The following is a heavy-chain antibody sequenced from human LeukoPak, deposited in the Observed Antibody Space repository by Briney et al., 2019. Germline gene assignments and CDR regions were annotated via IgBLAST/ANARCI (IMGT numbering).Heavy chain of an antibody. CDR2: IKQDESER. V-gene: IGHV3-7*03. CDR3: AKDRAARGRGNYFYMDV. J-gene: IGHJ6*03. Sequence: PGGSLRLSCEASGFSFSSYWMTWVRQPPGKGPEWVANIKQDESERYSVDSVKGRFTISRDNRENSLYLQMNSLRPEDTALYYCAKDRAARGRGNYFYMDVWGKGTTVTVSS. CDR1: GFSFSSYW. D-gene: IGHD2/OR15-2a*01.